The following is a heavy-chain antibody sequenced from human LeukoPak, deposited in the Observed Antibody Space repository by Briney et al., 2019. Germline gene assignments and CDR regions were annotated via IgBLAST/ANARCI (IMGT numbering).Heavy chain of an antibody. CDR2: IKPDGSEK. J-gene: IGHJ3*01. CDR3: ARGDFDDYGDYVDAFEF. D-gene: IGHD4-17*01. Sequence: GGSLRLXCAASGFTFSSYWMSWVRLAPGKGLESVANIKPDGSEKYCVGSVKGRFTISRDNAKNSLYLQMNSLRAEDTAVYYCARGDFDDYGDYVDAFEFWGQGTMVTVSA. V-gene: IGHV3-7*01. CDR1: GFTFSSYW.